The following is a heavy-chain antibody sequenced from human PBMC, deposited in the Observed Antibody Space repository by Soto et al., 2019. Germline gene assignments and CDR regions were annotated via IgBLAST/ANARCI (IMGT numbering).Heavy chain of an antibody. CDR2: IIPIFGTA. CDR1: GVAFSSYA. D-gene: IGHD5-12*01. CDR3: ARSNSPVLGGIIVATNSFDY. V-gene: IGHV1-69*01. Sequence: SAEASSKDPGVAFSSYASSWVRQAHGQGLEWMGGIIPIFGTANYAQKFQGRVTITADESTSTAYMELSSLGSEETAVYYCARSNSPVLGGIIVATNSFDYWGQGTLVTLSS. J-gene: IGHJ4*02.